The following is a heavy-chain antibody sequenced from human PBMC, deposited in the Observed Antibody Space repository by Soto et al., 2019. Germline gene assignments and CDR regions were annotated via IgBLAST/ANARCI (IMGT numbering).Heavy chain of an antibody. J-gene: IGHJ4*02. CDR3: ARGVGSSPPQY. Sequence: LSLTCTISGGSASVYYWSWLRQSTGQGQEWIGYIYASGSPYYNPSLRSRVTISADTSKNQISLKLTSPTAADTAVYYCARGVGSSPPQYWGRGTLVTVSS. CDR2: IYASGSP. D-gene: IGHD1-26*01. V-gene: IGHV4-59*02. CDR1: GGSASVYY.